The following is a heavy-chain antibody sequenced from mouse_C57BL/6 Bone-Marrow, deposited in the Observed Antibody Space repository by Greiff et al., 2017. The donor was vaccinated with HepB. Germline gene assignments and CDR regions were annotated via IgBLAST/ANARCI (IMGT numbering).Heavy chain of an antibody. CDR3: ARVSFIYYYGTGYFDV. V-gene: IGHV5-16*01. Sequence: EVKLMESEGGLVQPGSSMKLSCTASGFTFSDYYMAWVRQVPEKGLEWVANINYDGSSTYYLDSLKSRFIISRDNAKNILYLQMSSLKSEDTATYYCARVSFIYYYGTGYFDVWGTGTTVTVSS. J-gene: IGHJ1*03. CDR2: INYDGSST. D-gene: IGHD1-1*01. CDR1: GFTFSDYY.